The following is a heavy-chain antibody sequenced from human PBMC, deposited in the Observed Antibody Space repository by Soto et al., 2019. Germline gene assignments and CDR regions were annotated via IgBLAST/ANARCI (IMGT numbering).Heavy chain of an antibody. CDR3: AADPLTTPCYDPDSFDF. V-gene: IGHV1-69*13. CDR1: GGTFSSYA. D-gene: IGHD2-2*01. Sequence: SVKVSCKASGGTFSSYAISWVRQAPGQGLEWMGGIIPIFGTANYAQKFQGRVTITADESTSTAYMELSSLRSEDTAVYYCAADPLTTPCYDPDSFDFWDQATLVT. J-gene: IGHJ3*01. CDR2: IIPIFGTA.